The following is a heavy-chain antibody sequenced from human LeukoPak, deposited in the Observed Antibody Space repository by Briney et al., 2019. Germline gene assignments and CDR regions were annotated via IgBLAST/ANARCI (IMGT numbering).Heavy chain of an antibody. D-gene: IGHD3-10*01. CDR1: GGSISSYY. CDR2: IYTSGST. V-gene: IGHV4-4*07. Sequence: SETLSLTCTVSGGSISSYYWSWIRQPAGKGLEWIGRIYTSGSTNYNPSLKSRVTVSVDTSKNQFSLKLSSVTAADTAVYYCARSYPYYGSGSYYDYWGQGTLVTVSS. J-gene: IGHJ4*02. CDR3: ARSYPYYGSGSYYDY.